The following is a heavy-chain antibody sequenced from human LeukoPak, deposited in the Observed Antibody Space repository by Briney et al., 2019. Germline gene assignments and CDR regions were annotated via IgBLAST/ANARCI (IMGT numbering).Heavy chain of an antibody. CDR2: ISSNGRST. V-gene: IGHV3-64D*09. D-gene: IGHD1-14*01. J-gene: IGHJ3*02. CDR1: GFTFSSYA. Sequence: QSGGSLRLSCSASGFTFSSYAMHWVRQAPGKGLEYVSAISSNGRSTYYADSVKGRFSISRDNSQNTLYLQMSSLRAEDTAVYYCVKDRTGGRVAFDIWGQGTMVTVSS. CDR3: VKDRTGGRVAFDI.